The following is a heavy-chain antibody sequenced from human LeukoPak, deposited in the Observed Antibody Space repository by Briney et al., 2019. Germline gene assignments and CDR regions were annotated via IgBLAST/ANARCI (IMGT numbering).Heavy chain of an antibody. CDR2: IYPGDSDT. CDR1: GYSFTSYW. Sequence: GESLKISCKGSGYSFTSYWIGWVRQMPGKGLEWMGLIYPGDSDTRYSPSFQGQVTISADKSISTAYLQWSSLKASDTAMYYCARLNGVSIFGAGYYGMDVWGQGTTVTVSS. V-gene: IGHV5-51*01. J-gene: IGHJ6*02. D-gene: IGHD3-3*01. CDR3: ARLNGVSIFGAGYYGMDV.